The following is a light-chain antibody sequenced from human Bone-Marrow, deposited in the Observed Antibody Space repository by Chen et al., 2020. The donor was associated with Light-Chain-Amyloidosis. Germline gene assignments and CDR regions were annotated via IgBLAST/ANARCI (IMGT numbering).Light chain of an antibody. Sequence: SSELTQDPAVSVVLGQTVRITCQGASLRSYYASWYQQKPGQAPVLVIYGKNNRPSGIPDRFSGSSSGNTASLTITGAQAEDEADYYCDSRDSSDNHLVFGGGTKLTVL. CDR1: SLRSYY. J-gene: IGLJ2*01. CDR2: GKN. CDR3: DSRDSSDNHLV. V-gene: IGLV3-19*01.